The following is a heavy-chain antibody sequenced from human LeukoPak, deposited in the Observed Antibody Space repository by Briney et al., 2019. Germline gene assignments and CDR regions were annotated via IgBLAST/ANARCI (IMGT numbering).Heavy chain of an antibody. V-gene: IGHV1-2*02. J-gene: IGHJ4*02. D-gene: IGHD6-13*01. Sequence: ASVKVSCKASGYTFTGYYMHWVRQAPGQGLEWMGWINPNSGGTNYAQKFQGRVTMTRDTSISTAYMELSRLRSDDTAVYYCARGSSSWYGDFDYWGQGTLVTVSS. CDR1: GYTFTGYY. CDR2: INPNSGGT. CDR3: ARGSSSWYGDFDY.